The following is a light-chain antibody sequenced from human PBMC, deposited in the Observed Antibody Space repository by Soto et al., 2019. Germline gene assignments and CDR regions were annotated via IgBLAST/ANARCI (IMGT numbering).Light chain of an antibody. CDR2: KNN. CDR1: SSNIGSNY. J-gene: IGLJ2*01. Sequence: QSVLTQPPSASGTPGQRVTISCSGSSSNIGSNYVYWYQQVPGTTPKLLIYKNNQRPSGVPDRFSGSKSGTSASLAISGLRSEDEADYYCAVWDDSLSGREVFGAGTKLTVL. CDR3: AVWDDSLSGREV. V-gene: IGLV1-47*01.